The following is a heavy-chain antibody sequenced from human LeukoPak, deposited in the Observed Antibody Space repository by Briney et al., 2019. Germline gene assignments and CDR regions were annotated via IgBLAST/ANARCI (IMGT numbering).Heavy chain of an antibody. Sequence: GGSLRLSCAASGFTFSSYGMHWVRQAPGKGLEWVAFIRYDGSNKYYADSVKGRFTISRDNSRNTLFLQMKSLRTEDTALYYCATLTPPYNWNDLEFDYWGHGTLVTVSS. D-gene: IGHD1-1*01. CDR1: GFTFSSYG. J-gene: IGHJ4*01. V-gene: IGHV3-30*02. CDR2: IRYDGSNK. CDR3: ATLTPPYNWNDLEFDY.